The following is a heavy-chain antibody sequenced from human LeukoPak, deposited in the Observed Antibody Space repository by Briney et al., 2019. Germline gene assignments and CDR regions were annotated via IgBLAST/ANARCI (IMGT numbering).Heavy chain of an antibody. D-gene: IGHD2-2*01. CDR3: ATVSSTSWTFDY. Sequence: SGPTLVKPTQTLTLTCTFSGFSLSTSGVGVGWIRQPPGKALDWLALIYWNDDKRYSPSLKSRLTITKDTSKKRVVLTMTNMDPVDTATYYCATVSSTSWTFDYWGQGTLVTVSS. CDR2: IYWNDDK. J-gene: IGHJ4*02. CDR1: GFSLSTSGVG. V-gene: IGHV2-5*01.